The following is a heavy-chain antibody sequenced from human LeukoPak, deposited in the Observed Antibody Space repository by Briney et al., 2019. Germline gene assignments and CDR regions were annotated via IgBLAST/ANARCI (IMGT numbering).Heavy chain of an antibody. V-gene: IGHV3-7*01. CDR2: IKQDGSEK. CDR1: GFTFSSYW. CDR3: XXXXXXXXXXXGXDGPPDAFDI. Sequence: PGGSLRLSCAASGFTFSSYWMSWVRQAPGKGLEWVANIKQDGSEKYYVDSVKGRFTISRDNAKNSLYLQMNSLRAEDTAVYYCXXXXXXXXXXXGXDGPPDAFDIWGQGTMVTVSS. J-gene: IGHJ3*02.